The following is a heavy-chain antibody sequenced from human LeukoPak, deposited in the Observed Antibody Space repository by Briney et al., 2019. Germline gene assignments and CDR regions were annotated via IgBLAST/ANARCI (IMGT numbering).Heavy chain of an antibody. J-gene: IGHJ1*01. D-gene: IGHD3/OR15-3a*01. V-gene: IGHV3-74*01. Sequence: PGGSLRLSCAASGVSFSTTWMHWVRQAPGKGLMWVSHVSSDGSRTYADSVKGRFTISRDNSKNTLYLQMNSLRAEDTAVYYCAREFGLITSHWGQGTLVTVSS. CDR1: GVSFSTTW. CDR3: AREFGLITSH. CDR2: VSSDGSRT.